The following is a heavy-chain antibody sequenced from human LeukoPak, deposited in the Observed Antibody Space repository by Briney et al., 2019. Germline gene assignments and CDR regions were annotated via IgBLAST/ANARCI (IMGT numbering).Heavy chain of an antibody. CDR2: IKSNTDGGTT. J-gene: IGHJ6*03. CDR1: GFTFSNAW. V-gene: IGHV3-15*01. CDR3: TTAATPGYSYGYGAYYYYYYMDV. Sequence: GGSLRLSCAASGFTFSNAWMSWVRQAPGKGLEWVGHIKSNTDGGTTDYAAPVKGRFTISRDDSKNTLYLQMNSLKTEDTAVYYCTTAATPGYSYGYGAYYYYYYMDVWGKGTTVTVSS. D-gene: IGHD5-18*01.